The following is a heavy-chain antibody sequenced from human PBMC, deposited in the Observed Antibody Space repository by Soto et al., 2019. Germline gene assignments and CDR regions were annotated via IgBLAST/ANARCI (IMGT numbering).Heavy chain of an antibody. J-gene: IGHJ4*02. CDR1: GFSFSTYG. CDR3: ARDPAGNSYGPDVTSRFDY. CDR2: VWYDGSNK. Sequence: QVQLVESGGGVVQPGRSLRLSCGAGGFSFSTYGMHWVRQAPGKGLEWLAVVWYDGSNKYYADSVKGRFTISRDNSKNTLYLQMNTLRAEDTAVYYCARDPAGNSYGPDVTSRFDYWGQGTLVTVSS. D-gene: IGHD5-18*01. V-gene: IGHV3-33*01.